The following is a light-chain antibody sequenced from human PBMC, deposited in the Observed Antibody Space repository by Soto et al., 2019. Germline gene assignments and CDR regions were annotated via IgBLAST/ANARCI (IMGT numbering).Light chain of an antibody. V-gene: IGLV1-40*01. J-gene: IGLJ3*02. CDR3: QSYDSSLSRGV. CDR2: GNS. Sequence: QSVLTQPPSVSGAPGQRVTISCTGSSSNIGAGYDVHWYQQLPGTAPKLLIYGNSNRPSGVPDRFSGSKSGTSASLAITGLQADDEADYYCQSYDSSLSRGVFGGGTKLTVL. CDR1: SSNIGAGYD.